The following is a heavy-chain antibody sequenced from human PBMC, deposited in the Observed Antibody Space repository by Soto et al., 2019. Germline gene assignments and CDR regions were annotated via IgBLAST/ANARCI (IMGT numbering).Heavy chain of an antibody. CDR1: GFTFSGHF. D-gene: IGHD1-1*01. J-gene: IGHJ4*02. Sequence: EVQLVESGGGLVQPGGSLRLSCATSGFTFSGHFMDWARQAPGKGLEWVARSTNKASGYTTHYAASVIGRFSISRDDSKNSLYLQMDGLKTEDTAVYYCASPQFGTFDYWGQGTLVTVSS. V-gene: IGHV3-72*01. CDR3: ASPQFGTFDY. CDR2: STNKASGYTT.